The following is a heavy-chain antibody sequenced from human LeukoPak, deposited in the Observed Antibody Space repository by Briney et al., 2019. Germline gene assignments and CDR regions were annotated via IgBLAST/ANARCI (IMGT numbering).Heavy chain of an antibody. CDR1: GFTFNSYA. D-gene: IGHD2-15*01. V-gene: IGHV3-30-3*01. CDR2: ISSDGSNN. J-gene: IGHJ6*02. Sequence: GGSLRLSCAASGFTFNSYAMHWVRQAPGKGLEWVAVISSDGSNNYYADSVKGRFTISRDNSKNTLYLQVNSLRAEDTAVYYCARGRYCSGGSCYSGGGYYGMDVWGQGTTVTVSS. CDR3: ARGRYCSGGSCYSGGGYYGMDV.